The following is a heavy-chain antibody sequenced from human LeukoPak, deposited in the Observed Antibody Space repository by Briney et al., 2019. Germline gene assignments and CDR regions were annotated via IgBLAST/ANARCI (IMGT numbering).Heavy chain of an antibody. Sequence: ASVKVSCKASGYTFTGYYMHWVRQAPGQGLEWMGWINPNSGGTNYAQKFQGRVTMTRGTSISTAYMELSRLRSDDTAVYYCARVPSYDILTGYDHDYWGQGTLVTVSS. CDR2: INPNSGGT. V-gene: IGHV1-2*02. CDR1: GYTFTGYY. D-gene: IGHD3-9*01. J-gene: IGHJ4*02. CDR3: ARVPSYDILTGYDHDY.